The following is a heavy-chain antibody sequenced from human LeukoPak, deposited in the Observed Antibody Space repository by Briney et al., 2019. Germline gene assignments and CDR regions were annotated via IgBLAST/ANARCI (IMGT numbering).Heavy chain of an antibody. Sequence: SETLSLTCAVYGGSFSGYYWSWIRQPPGKGLEWIGEINHSGSTNYNPSLKSRVTISVDTSKNQFSLKLSSVTAADTAVCYCARAAITGTIFYCMDVWGKGTTVTVSS. CDR3: ARAAITGTIFYCMDV. J-gene: IGHJ6*03. CDR2: INHSGST. D-gene: IGHD1-7*01. CDR1: GGSFSGYY. V-gene: IGHV4-34*01.